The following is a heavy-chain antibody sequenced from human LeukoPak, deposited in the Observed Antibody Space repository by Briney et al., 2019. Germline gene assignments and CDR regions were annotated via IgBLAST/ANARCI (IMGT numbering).Heavy chain of an antibody. J-gene: IGHJ6*03. V-gene: IGHV1-8*01. D-gene: IGHD1/OR15-1a*01. Sequence: ASVKVSCKASGYTFTSYDINWVRQATGQGLEWMGWMNPNSGNTGYAQNFQGRLTFTRNTAISTAYMELSSLRSEDTAVYYCARAWYNWNNFFYYDYYMDVWGKGTTVTVSS. CDR3: ARAWYNWNNFFYYDYYMDV. CDR1: GYTFTSYD. CDR2: MNPNSGNT.